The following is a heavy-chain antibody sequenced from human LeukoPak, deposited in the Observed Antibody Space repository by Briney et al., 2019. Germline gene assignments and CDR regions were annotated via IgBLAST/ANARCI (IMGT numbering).Heavy chain of an antibody. Sequence: GGSLRLSCAASGFTFSSYAMSWVRQAPGKGLEWVSAISGSGGSTYYADSVKGRFTISRDNSKNTLYLQMNSLRAEDTAVYYCAKDLVLWFGELLSSWGQGTLVTVSP. CDR2: ISGSGGST. V-gene: IGHV3-23*01. D-gene: IGHD3-10*01. J-gene: IGHJ5*02. CDR3: AKDLVLWFGELLSS. CDR1: GFTFSSYA.